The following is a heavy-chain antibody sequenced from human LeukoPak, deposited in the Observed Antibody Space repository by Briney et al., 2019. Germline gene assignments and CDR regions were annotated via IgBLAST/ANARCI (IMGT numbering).Heavy chain of an antibody. CDR2: IKGGSET. D-gene: IGHD2-2*03. V-gene: IGHV3-23*01. Sequence: GGSLRLSCSASGFSFTNYAMSWVRQTPPRGAGRVSSIKGGSETFYADSVKGRFTLSRDDSRNTVYLQLNNLRVEDTAIYYCARASWISTADAVWWGQGTQVTVSS. CDR1: GFSFTNYA. CDR3: ARASWISTADAVW. J-gene: IGHJ4*02.